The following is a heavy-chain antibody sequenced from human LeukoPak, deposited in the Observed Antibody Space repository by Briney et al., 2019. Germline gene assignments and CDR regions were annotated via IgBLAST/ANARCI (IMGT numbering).Heavy chain of an antibody. CDR3: ARDSASCRGCAFDI. CDR1: EFTFTNFW. D-gene: IGHD2-2*01. V-gene: IGHV3-7*01. CDR2: TNRDGSEK. Sequence: GGSLRLSCAASEFTFTNFWMSWVRQAPGKGLEWVANTNRDGSEKYYVDSVKGRVTISRDNAMNFLYLQLNSLRVDDTAVYYCARDSASCRGCAFDIWGQGTVVSVSS. J-gene: IGHJ3*02.